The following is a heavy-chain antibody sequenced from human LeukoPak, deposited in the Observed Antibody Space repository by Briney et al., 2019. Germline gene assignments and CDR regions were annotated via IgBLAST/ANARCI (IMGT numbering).Heavy chain of an antibody. CDR2: ISSSGSTI. J-gene: IGHJ4*02. CDR3: ATMGPGTSHFSY. CDR1: GFTFSSYE. D-gene: IGHD6-13*01. V-gene: IGHV3-48*03. Sequence: GGSLRLSCAASGFTFSSYEMNWVRQAPGKGLEWVSYISSSGSTIYYADSVKGRFTMSRDNAKNSLYLQLNRLRAEDTAVYYCATMGPGTSHFSYWGQGALVTVSS.